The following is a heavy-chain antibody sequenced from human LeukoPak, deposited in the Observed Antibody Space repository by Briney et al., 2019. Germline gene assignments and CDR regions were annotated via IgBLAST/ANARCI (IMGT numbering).Heavy chain of an antibody. V-gene: IGHV3-21*01. CDR1: GFTFSSYA. D-gene: IGHD3-9*01. CDR3: AREGYDILTGYRNFDY. J-gene: IGHJ4*02. CDR2: ISSSSSSYI. Sequence: GGSLRLSCAASGFTFSSYAMHWVRQAPGKGLEWVSSISSSSSSYIYYADSVKGRFTISRDNAKNSLYLQMNSLRAEDTAVYYCAREGYDILTGYRNFDYWGQGTLVTVSS.